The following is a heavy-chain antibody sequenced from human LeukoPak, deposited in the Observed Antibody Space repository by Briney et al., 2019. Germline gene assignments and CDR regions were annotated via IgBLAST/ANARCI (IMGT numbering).Heavy chain of an antibody. CDR2: IYYSGNT. D-gene: IGHD3-22*01. CDR3: MGRQTANYYENFDY. CDR1: GGSISTYY. Sequence: SETLSLTCTVSGGSISTYYWSWIRQSPGKGLEWIGYIYYSGNTNYNPSLERRVSFSIDTSKKQLSLRLHSVTAADTAVYYCMGRQTANYYENFDYWGQGILVAASS. V-gene: IGHV4-59*08. J-gene: IGHJ4*02.